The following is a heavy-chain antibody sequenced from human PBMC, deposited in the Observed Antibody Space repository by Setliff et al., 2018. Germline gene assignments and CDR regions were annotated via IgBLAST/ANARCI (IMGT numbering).Heavy chain of an antibody. V-gene: IGHV1-3*04. CDR2: IYTDNGNT. J-gene: IGHJ4*02. CDR1: GYTFSANA. CDR3: ARDRAMMVVALQSPYFDY. Sequence: ASVKVSCKASGYTFSANAIHWVRQAPGQRLEWMGFIYTDNGNTKYSKNFQDRVAITRDTSASTAYMELSSLTSEDTAVYYCARDRAMMVVALQSPYFDYWGQGALVTVSS. D-gene: IGHD3-22*01.